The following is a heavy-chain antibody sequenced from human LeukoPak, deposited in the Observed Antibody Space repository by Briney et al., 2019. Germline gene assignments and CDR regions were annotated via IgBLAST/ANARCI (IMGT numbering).Heavy chain of an antibody. CDR2: INPSDGGT. V-gene: IGHV1-46*01. CDR1: GYTFTNYY. Sequence: GASVRVSCKASGYTFTNYYLHWVRQAPGHGLEWMARINPSDGGTYYEQKLQGRVTVTRDTSTSTVYMELSSLRSEDTAVYYCARDTRTMTAVTRGQHYYYGLDVWGQGTTVTVSS. J-gene: IGHJ6*02. D-gene: IGHD4-17*01. CDR3: ARDTRTMTAVTRGQHYYYGLDV.